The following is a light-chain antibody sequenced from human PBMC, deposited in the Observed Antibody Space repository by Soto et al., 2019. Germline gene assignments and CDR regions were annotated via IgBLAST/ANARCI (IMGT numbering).Light chain of an antibody. V-gene: IGKV3-20*01. Sequence: ETVLTQSPGTLSLSPGEGATLSCRASQSVSSNYLAWYQQKPGQAPRLLIYGASSRATGIPDRFSGSGSGTDFTLTISRLEPEDFAVYYCQQYGNSPPETFGQGTRLEIK. J-gene: IGKJ5*01. CDR2: GAS. CDR1: QSVSSNY. CDR3: QQYGNSPPET.